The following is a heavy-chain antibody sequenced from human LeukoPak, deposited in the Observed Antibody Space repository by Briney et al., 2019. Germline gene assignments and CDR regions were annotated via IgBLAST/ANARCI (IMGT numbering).Heavy chain of an antibody. CDR1: GGSISSSSYY. V-gene: IGHV4-39*07. D-gene: IGHD5-18*01. CDR3: ARAEGIQLWWALPAPFDY. Sequence: PSETLSLTCTVSGGSISSSSYYWGWIRQPPGKGLEWIGSIYYSGSTYYNPSLKSRVTIPVDTSKNQFSLKLSSVTAADTAVYYCARAEGIQLWWALPAPFDYWGQGTLVTVSS. J-gene: IGHJ4*02. CDR2: IYYSGST.